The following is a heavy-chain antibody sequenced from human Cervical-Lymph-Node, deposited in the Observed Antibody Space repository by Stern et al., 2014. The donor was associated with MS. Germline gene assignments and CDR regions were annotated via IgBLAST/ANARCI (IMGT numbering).Heavy chain of an antibody. Sequence: EVQLVESGGGLVQPGGSLRLSCAASGFTFSNHWMNWVRQAPGKGLEWVANIKQDGSEDYYVDAVKGRCPISRDTAKTHMYLKLNSLRAEDTAVYYCSRGVQGGFWGQGTLVTVSS. CDR2: IKQDGSED. D-gene: IGHD6-25*01. CDR3: SRGVQGGF. J-gene: IGHJ4*02. CDR1: GFTFSNHW. V-gene: IGHV3-7*01.